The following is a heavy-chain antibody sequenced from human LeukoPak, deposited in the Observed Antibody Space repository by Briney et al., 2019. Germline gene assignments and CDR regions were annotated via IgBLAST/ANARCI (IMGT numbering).Heavy chain of an antibody. CDR3: AKDRAYYYGSGSFDAFDI. D-gene: IGHD3-10*01. V-gene: IGHV3-23*01. CDR2: ISGSGGST. J-gene: IGHJ3*02. CDR1: GFTFSSYG. Sequence: GGSLRLSCAASGFTFSSYGMSWVRQAPGKGLEWVSAISGSGGSTYYADSVKGRFTISRDNSKNTLYLQMNSLRAEDTAVYYCAKDRAYYYGSGSFDAFDIWGQGTMVTVSS.